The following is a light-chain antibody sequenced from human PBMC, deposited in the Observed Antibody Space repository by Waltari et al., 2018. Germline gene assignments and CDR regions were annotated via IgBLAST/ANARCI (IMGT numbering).Light chain of an antibody. V-gene: IGLV1-47*01. CDR2: RNN. J-gene: IGLJ2*01. CDR1: SSNIGSNY. Sequence: QSVLTQPPSASGTPGQRVTLSCSGGSSNIGSNYVYWYEQLPGTAPRLLIYRNNQRPAGVPDRFAGSKSGTSTSLAISGRRSEDEADYYCAAWDDSLSGVVFGGGTKVTVL. CDR3: AAWDDSLSGVV.